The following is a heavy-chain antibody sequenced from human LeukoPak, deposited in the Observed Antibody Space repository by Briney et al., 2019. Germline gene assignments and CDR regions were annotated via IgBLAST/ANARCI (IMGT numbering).Heavy chain of an antibody. CDR3: AKDPRYCSSTSCIYYYYYYMDV. V-gene: IGHV3-30-3*01. CDR2: ISYDGSNK. Sequence: GGSLRLSCAASGFTFSSYAMHWVRQAPGKGLEGVAVISYDGSNKYYADSVKGRFTISRDNSKNTLYLQMNSLRAEDTAVYYCAKDPRYCSSTSCIYYYYYYMDVWGKGTTVTVSS. D-gene: IGHD2-2*01. J-gene: IGHJ6*03. CDR1: GFTFSSYA.